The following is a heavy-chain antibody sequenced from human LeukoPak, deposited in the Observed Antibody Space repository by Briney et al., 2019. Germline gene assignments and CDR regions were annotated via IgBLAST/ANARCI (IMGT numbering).Heavy chain of an antibody. D-gene: IGHD6-19*01. Sequence: GASVNVSFKASGYTFTVYYMHWVRQAPGRGLEWMGWINPNSGGTNYAQKFQGRVTITRDTSISTAYMELSRLRSDDTAVYYCASSYSSGWYGAFDYWGQGTLVTVSS. CDR1: GYTFTVYY. CDR3: ASSYSSGWYGAFDY. J-gene: IGHJ4*02. V-gene: IGHV1-2*02. CDR2: INPNSGGT.